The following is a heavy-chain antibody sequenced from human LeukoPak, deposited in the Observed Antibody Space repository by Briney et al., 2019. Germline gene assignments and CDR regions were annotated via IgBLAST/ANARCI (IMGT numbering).Heavy chain of an antibody. CDR2: INPNSGGT. J-gene: IGHJ4*02. D-gene: IGHD5-24*01. V-gene: IGHV1-2*02. CDR1: GYTFTGYY. CDR3: ARLQRKDGYNSHFDY. Sequence: ASVKVSCKASGYTFTGYYMHWVRQAPGQGLEWMGWINPNSGGTNYAQKFQGGVTMTRDTSISTAYMELSRLRSDDTAVYYCARLQRKDGYNSHFDYWGQGTLVTVSS.